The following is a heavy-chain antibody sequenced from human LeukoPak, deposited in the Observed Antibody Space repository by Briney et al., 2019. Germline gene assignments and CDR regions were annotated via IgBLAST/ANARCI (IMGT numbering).Heavy chain of an antibody. Sequence: NPGGSLRLSCAASGFSFSEYYMTWIRQPPGKGLEWIGESNHFGGTDYNPSLKSRVTISVDTSKKQFSLNVRSVTDADTAVYFCARGRLQLWSFPLPYNHYAIDVWGQGTTVTVSS. J-gene: IGHJ6*02. CDR3: ARGRLQLWSFPLPYNHYAIDV. V-gene: IGHV4-34*01. D-gene: IGHD5-18*01. CDR2: SNHFGGT. CDR1: GFSFSEYY.